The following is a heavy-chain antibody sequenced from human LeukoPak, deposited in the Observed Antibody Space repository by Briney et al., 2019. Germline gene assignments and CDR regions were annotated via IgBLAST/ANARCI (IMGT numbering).Heavy chain of an antibody. Sequence: GGSLRLSCAASGFTFSSYDMHWVRQATGKGLEWVSAIGTAGDTYYPGSVKGRFTISRENAKNSLYLQMNSLRAGDTAVYYCARGPLAAAGTTYYMHVWGKGTTVTVSS. V-gene: IGHV3-13*01. J-gene: IGHJ6*03. D-gene: IGHD6-13*01. CDR3: ARGPLAAAGTTYYMHV. CDR2: IGTAGDT. CDR1: GFTFSSYD.